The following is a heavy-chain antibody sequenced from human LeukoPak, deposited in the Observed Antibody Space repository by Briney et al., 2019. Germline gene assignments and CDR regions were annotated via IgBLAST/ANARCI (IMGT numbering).Heavy chain of an antibody. CDR1: GYTFTSYY. V-gene: IGHV1-46*01. D-gene: IGHD3-10*01. CDR2: INPSGGST. CDR3: ARDHYYGSGSYYNPLDY. J-gene: IGHJ4*02. Sequence: ASVRVSCMASGYTFTSYYMHWVRQAPGQGLEWMGIINPSGGSTSYAQKFQGRVTMTRDTSTSTVYMELSSLRSEDTAVYYCARDHYYGSGSYYNPLDYWGQGTLVTVSS.